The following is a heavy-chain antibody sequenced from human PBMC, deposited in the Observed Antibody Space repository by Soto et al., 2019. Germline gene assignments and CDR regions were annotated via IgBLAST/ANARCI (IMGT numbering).Heavy chain of an antibody. V-gene: IGHV1-69*13. D-gene: IGHD2-15*01. CDR1: EGTFSSCA. CDR3: AREVVVVVAATINYYYYGMDV. J-gene: IGHJ6*02. Sequence: SVKFSCKASEGTFSSCAISWVRQPPGQGLEWMGGIIPIFGTANYAQKFQGRVTISADESTSTAYMELSSVRFEDTAVSYCAREVVVVVAATINYYYYGMDVWGQGTKVTVCS. CDR2: IIPIFGTA.